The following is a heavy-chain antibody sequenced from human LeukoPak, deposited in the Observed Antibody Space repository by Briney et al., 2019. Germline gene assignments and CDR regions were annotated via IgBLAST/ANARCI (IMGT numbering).Heavy chain of an antibody. V-gene: IGHV3-48*01. J-gene: IGHJ4*02. CDR3: ARDPESGYHYFDY. Sequence: GGSQRLSCAASGFTFSSYSMNWVRQAPGKGLEWVSYISSGSSTTYYADSVKGRFTISKDNAKNSLFLQMNSLRAEDTAVYYCARDPESGYHYFDYWGQGTLVTVS. CDR2: ISSGSSTT. D-gene: IGHD3-3*01. CDR1: GFTFSSYS.